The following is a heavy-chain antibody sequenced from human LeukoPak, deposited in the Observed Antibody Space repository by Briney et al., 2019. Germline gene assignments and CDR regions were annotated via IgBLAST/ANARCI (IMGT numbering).Heavy chain of an antibody. D-gene: IGHD2-21*01. CDR1: GGSMSSTYY. V-gene: IGHV4-39*01. Sequence: SETLSLTCTVSGGSMSSTYYWGWIRQPPGEGLEWIGSIYYTGSTYFNPSLKSRVTIAVDTSKSQFSLRLTSVTAADTAVYYCARLVIPDYFDYWGQGTLVTVSS. J-gene: IGHJ4*02. CDR3: ARLVIPDYFDY. CDR2: IYYTGST.